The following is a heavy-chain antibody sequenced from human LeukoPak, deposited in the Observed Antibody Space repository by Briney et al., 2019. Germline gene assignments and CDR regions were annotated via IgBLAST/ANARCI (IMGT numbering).Heavy chain of an antibody. Sequence: GGSLRLSCAASGFTFSSYGMSWVRQAPGKGLEWVAVISYDGSNKYYADSVKGRFTISRDNSKNTLYLQMNSLRAEDTAVYYCARARRGYSYGIDYWGQGTLVTVSS. CDR1: GFTFSSYG. D-gene: IGHD5-18*01. J-gene: IGHJ4*02. CDR2: ISYDGSNK. V-gene: IGHV3-30*03. CDR3: ARARRGYSYGIDY.